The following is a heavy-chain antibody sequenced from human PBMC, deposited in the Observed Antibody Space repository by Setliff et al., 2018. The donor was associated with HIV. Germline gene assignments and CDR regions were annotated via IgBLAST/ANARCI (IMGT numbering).Heavy chain of an antibody. V-gene: IGHV1-2*02. CDR3: ARQLYHSLDF. CDR2: ISPYDAAR. Sequence: ASVKVSCKSSGYTFTDYFMHWVRQAPGQGLEWMGWISPYDAARKISQKFRGRVSLNTDTSINTAYMELGGLHSDDTAVYYCARQLYHSLDFWGQGALVTVSS. D-gene: IGHD1-1*01. J-gene: IGHJ4*02. CDR1: GYTFTDYF.